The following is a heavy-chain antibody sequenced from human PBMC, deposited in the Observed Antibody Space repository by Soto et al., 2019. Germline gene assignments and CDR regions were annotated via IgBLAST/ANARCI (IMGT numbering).Heavy chain of an antibody. CDR1: GFTFSSYC. D-gene: IGHD1-20*01. J-gene: IGHJ4*02. Sequence: ASVKVSCKASGFTFSSYCINWGRQSSGQGLEWMGWISAYNGNTNYAQKLQGRVTMTTDTSTSTAYMELRSLRSDDTAVYYCAREVTGTPVFDYWGQGTLVTVSS. CDR3: AREVTGTPVFDY. V-gene: IGHV1-18*01. CDR2: ISAYNGNT.